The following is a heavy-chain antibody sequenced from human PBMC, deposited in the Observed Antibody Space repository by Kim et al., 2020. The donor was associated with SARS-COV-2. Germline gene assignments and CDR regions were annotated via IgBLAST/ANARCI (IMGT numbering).Heavy chain of an antibody. V-gene: IGHV3-23*01. J-gene: IGHJ4*02. CDR3: AKVQKTYYYDSSGYYLDY. D-gene: IGHD3-22*01. Sequence: KGRFTISRDNSKNTLYLQMNSLRAEDTAVYYCAKVQKTYYYDSSGYYLDYWGQGTLVTVSS.